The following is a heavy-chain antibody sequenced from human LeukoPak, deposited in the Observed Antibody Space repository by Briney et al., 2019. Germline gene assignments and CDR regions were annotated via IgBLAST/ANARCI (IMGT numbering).Heavy chain of an antibody. Sequence: SETLSLTCAVSGGSISSSNWWSWVRPPPGKGLEWIGEIYHSGSTNYNPSLKSRVTISVDKSKNQFSLKLTSVTAADTAVYYCVRENYFDSSDYFDYWGQGTLVTVSS. J-gene: IGHJ4*02. V-gene: IGHV4-4*02. CDR2: IYHSGST. D-gene: IGHD3-22*01. CDR1: GGSISSSNW. CDR3: VRENYFDSSDYFDY.